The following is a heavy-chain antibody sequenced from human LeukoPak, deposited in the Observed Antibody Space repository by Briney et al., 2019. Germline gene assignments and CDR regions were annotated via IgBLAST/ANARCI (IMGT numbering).Heavy chain of an antibody. J-gene: IGHJ4*02. D-gene: IGHD4-23*01. Sequence: SETLSLTCTVSGGSISSGSYYWSWIWQPAGKGLEWIGRIYTSGNTNYNPSLKSRVTISVDTSKNQFSLRLSSVTAADTAVYYCARDGVYGGFDYWGQGTLVTVSS. CDR3: ARDGVYGGFDY. CDR1: GGSISSGSYY. V-gene: IGHV4-61*02. CDR2: IYTSGNT.